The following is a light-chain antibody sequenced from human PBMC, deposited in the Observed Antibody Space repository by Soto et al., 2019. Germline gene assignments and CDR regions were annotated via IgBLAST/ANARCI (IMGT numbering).Light chain of an antibody. CDR2: GAS. CDR3: QQYGSSPIFS. V-gene: IGKV3-20*01. CDR1: QSVSSTF. J-gene: IGKJ3*01. Sequence: EIVLTQSPGTLSLSPGDSATLSCRASQSVSSTFLAWYQHKPGRPPRLLIHGASGRATGIPDRFTGSGSGTDFTLTISRLEPEDFAVYYCQQYGSSPIFSFGPGTKVDIK.